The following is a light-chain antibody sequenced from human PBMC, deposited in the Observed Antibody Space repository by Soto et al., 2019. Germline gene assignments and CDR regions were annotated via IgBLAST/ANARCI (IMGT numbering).Light chain of an antibody. CDR3: QQYDNVPTWT. V-gene: IGKV1-33*01. Sequence: DIQMTQSPSSLSASVGDRVTITCQASQDISKFLHWYQQKPGKAPKLLIYDASNLETGVPSRFSGSGSGTDFTFTISSLQPEDIATYYCQQYDNVPTWTFGQGTKVEIK. J-gene: IGKJ1*01. CDR2: DAS. CDR1: QDISKF.